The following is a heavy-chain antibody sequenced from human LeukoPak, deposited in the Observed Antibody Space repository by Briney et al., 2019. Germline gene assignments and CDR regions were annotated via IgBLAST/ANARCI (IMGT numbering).Heavy chain of an antibody. D-gene: IGHD3-10*01. Sequence: GGALRLSCAASGFTFSSYAMSWVRQAPGKGLEWVSTVNTRGGSTYYADSVKGRFTISRDNSKNTLYLQMNSLRAEDTAVYYCAYLWFGELLSGFDPWGQGTLVTVSS. V-gene: IGHV3-23*01. CDR2: VNTRGGST. J-gene: IGHJ5*02. CDR1: GFTFSSYA. CDR3: AYLWFGELLSGFDP.